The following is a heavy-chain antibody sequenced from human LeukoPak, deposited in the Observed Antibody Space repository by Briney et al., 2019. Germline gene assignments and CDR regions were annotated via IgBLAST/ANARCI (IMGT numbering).Heavy chain of an antibody. Sequence: ASVKVSCKASGGTFSSYAISWVRQAPGQGLEWMGRIIPILGIANYAQKFQGRVTITADKSTSTAYMELSSLRSEDTAVYYCAADYYDSSGFLFHHDYWGQGTLVTVSS. J-gene: IGHJ4*02. CDR1: GGTFSSYA. CDR2: IIPILGIA. D-gene: IGHD3-22*01. V-gene: IGHV1-69*04. CDR3: AADYYDSSGFLFHHDY.